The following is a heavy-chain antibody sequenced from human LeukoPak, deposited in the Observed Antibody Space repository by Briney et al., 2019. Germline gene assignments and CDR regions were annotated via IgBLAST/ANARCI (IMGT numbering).Heavy chain of an antibody. CDR1: GYTFTSYY. V-gene: IGHV1-46*01. Sequence: ASVKVSCKASGYTFTSYYMHWVRQDPGQGLEWMGIINPSGGSTSYAQKFQGRVTMTRDTSTSTVYMELSSLRSEDTAVYYCARDHHNYYDSSGSPNYWGQGTLVTVSS. CDR2: INPSGGST. D-gene: IGHD3-22*01. J-gene: IGHJ4*02. CDR3: ARDHHNYYDSSGSPNY.